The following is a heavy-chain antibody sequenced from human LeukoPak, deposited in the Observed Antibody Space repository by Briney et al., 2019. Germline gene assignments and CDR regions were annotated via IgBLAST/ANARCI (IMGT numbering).Heavy chain of an antibody. J-gene: IGHJ3*02. CDR2: IYPGDSDT. CDR3: ARPVEMATINSFHI. Sequence: GESLKISCKASGYSFTNYWIGWVRQMPGKGLEWMGIIYPGDSDTRYSPSSQGQVTISVDKTISTAYLQWSSLKASDTAMYYCARPVEMATINSFHIWGQGTTVTVSS. D-gene: IGHD5-24*01. V-gene: IGHV5-51*01. CDR1: GYSFTNYW.